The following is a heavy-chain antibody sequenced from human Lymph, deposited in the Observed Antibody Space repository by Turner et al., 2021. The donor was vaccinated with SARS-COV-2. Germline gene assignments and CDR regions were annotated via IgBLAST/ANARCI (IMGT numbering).Heavy chain of an antibody. J-gene: IGHJ4*02. D-gene: IGHD3-10*01. CDR1: GFTFNIDT. CDR2: ISYDGSNK. Sequence: QVQLVAAGGGVDQPGWLRRPSGAASGFTFNIDTQQWVRQAPGEGLGWVTVISYDGSNKYYADSVKGQFTISRYNSKNTLYLQVNGLRSDDTAVYYFAGDSSGSGTLDYWGQGTLVTVSS. CDR3: AGDSSGSGTLDY. V-gene: IGHV3-30-3*01.